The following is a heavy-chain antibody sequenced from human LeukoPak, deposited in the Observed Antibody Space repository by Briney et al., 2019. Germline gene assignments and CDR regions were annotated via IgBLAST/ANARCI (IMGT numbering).Heavy chain of an antibody. J-gene: IGHJ5*02. D-gene: IGHD3-3*01. V-gene: IGHV4-59*01. CDR2: IYYSGST. CDR3: ARDRTGLRLLEWLPSPGWFDP. Sequence: PSETLSLTCTVSGGSISSYYWSWIRQPPGKGLEWIGYIYYSGSTNYNPSLKSRVTISVDTSKNQFSLKLSSVTAADTAVYYCARDRTGLRLLEWLPSPGWFDPWGQGTLVTVSS. CDR1: GGSISSYY.